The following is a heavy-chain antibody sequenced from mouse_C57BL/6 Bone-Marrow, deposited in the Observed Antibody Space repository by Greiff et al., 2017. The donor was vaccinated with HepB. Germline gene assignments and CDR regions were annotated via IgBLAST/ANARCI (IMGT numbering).Heavy chain of an antibody. J-gene: IGHJ1*03. D-gene: IGHD1-1*01. CDR1: GYTFTSYW. V-gene: IGHV1-55*01. CDR2: IYPGSGST. Sequence: QVQLQQPGAELVKPGASVKMSCKASGYTFTSYWITWVKQRPGQGLEWIGDIYPGSGSTNYNEKFKSKATLTVDTSSSTAYMQLSSLTSEDSAVYYCARSPSYYYGSRYFDVWGTGTTVTVSS. CDR3: ARSPSYYYGSRYFDV.